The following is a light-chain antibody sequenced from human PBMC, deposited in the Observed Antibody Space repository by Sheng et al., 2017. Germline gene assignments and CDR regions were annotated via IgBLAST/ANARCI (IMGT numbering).Light chain of an antibody. J-gene: IGLJ2*01. CDR2: VVS. CDR1: SSDIGDNDF. V-gene: IGLV2-14*03. CDR3: SSYAGSNNFVV. Sequence: QSALTQPASVSGSPGQSITISCTGTSSDIGDNDFVSWYQQHPGKAPKLMTYVVSNRPSGVSRRFSGSKSGNTASLTISGLQAEDEGDYYCSSYAGSNNFVVFGGGTKLTVL.